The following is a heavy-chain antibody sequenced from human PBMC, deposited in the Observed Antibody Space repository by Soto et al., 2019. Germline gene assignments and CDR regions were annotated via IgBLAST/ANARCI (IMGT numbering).Heavy chain of an antibody. J-gene: IGHJ4*02. D-gene: IGHD6-19*01. CDR2: IYNDGTT. CDR1: GLGVRDNC. V-gene: IGHV3-53*01. Sequence: GGSLSVSCTAYGLGVRDNCRSLVGQAPGMGLEWVSVIYNDGTTYYADSVKGRFTLSRDTSKNTLSLQMDSLRAEDTAVYYCAKEGYDSGWYWDSWGQGALVTVSS. CDR3: AKEGYDSGWYWDS.